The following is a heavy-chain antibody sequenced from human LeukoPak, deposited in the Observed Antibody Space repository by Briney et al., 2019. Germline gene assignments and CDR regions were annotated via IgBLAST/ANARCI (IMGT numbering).Heavy chain of an antibody. J-gene: IGHJ6*02. V-gene: IGHV3-23*01. Sequence: PGGSLRLSCAASGFTFSTTAMTWVRQAPGKGLEWVSGISNSGGSTDYADSVKGRFTISRDNSKNTLSLQMNSLRTEDTAVYYCGRIAINANNGMDVWGQGTTVTVSS. CDR3: GRIAINANNGMDV. CDR2: ISNSGGST. CDR1: GFTFSTTA. D-gene: IGHD1/OR15-1a*01.